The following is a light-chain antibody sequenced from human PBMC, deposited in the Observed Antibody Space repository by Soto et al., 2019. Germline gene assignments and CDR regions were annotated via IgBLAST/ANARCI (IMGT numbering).Light chain of an antibody. CDR2: GAS. J-gene: IGKJ2*01. V-gene: IGKV3-20*01. CDR1: RSVSSN. Sequence: EIVMTQSPATLSVSPGKRATLSCRASRSVSSNLAWYQQRPGQAPKLLIYGASRRATGVPDRFSGSESGTDFTLTISRVEPEDFAVYYCHQYGGSPWYTFGQGTRLEV. CDR3: HQYGGSPWYT.